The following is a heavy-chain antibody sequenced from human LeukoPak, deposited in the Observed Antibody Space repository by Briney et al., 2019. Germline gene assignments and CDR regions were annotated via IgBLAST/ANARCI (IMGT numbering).Heavy chain of an antibody. J-gene: IGHJ4*02. V-gene: IGHV4-59*01. CDR1: GGSISSYY. CDR2: IYYSGST. CDR3: ARYSGSYYQTYYFDY. D-gene: IGHD1-26*01. Sequence: NPSETLSLTCTVSGGSISSYYWSWIRQPPGKGLEWIGYIYYSGSTNYNPSLKSRVTISVDTSKNQFSLKLSSVTAADTAVYYCARYSGSYYQTYYFDYWGQGTLVTVSS.